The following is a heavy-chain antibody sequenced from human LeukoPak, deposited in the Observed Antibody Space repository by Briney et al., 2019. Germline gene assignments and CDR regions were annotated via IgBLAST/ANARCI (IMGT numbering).Heavy chain of an antibody. D-gene: IGHD1-14*01. CDR3: AIRYPTDKKYYFDY. Sequence: ASVKVSCKVSGYTLTELSMHWVRQAPGKGLEWMGGFDPEDGETIYAQKFQGRVTMTEDTSTDTAYMELSSLRSEDTAVYYRAIRYPTDKKYYFDYWGQGTLVTVSS. CDR2: FDPEDGET. V-gene: IGHV1-24*01. J-gene: IGHJ4*02. CDR1: GYTLTELS.